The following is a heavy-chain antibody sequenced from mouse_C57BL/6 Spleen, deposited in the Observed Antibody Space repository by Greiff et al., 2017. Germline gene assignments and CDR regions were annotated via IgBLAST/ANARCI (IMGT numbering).Heavy chain of an antibody. CDR2: IYPRSGNT. CDR1: GYTFTSYG. Sequence: QVQLQQSGAELARPGASVKLSCKASGYTFTSYGISWVKQRTGQGLEWIGEIYPRSGNTYYNEKFKGKATLTADKSSSTAYMELRSLTSEDSAVYFCANPLGGSSYGYAMDYWGQGTSVTVSS. D-gene: IGHD1-1*01. J-gene: IGHJ4*01. CDR3: ANPLGGSSYGYAMDY. V-gene: IGHV1-81*01.